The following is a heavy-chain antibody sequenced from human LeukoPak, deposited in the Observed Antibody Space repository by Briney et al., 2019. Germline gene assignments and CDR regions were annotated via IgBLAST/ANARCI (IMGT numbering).Heavy chain of an antibody. CDR3: ARVYSSSWYWGTYYFDY. Sequence: ASVKVSCKASGYTFTSYGISWVRQAPGQGLEWMGWISAYNGNTNYAQKLQGRVTMTTDTSTSTACMELRSLRSDDTAVYYCARVYSSSWYWGTYYFDYWGQGTLVTVSS. J-gene: IGHJ4*02. CDR2: ISAYNGNT. V-gene: IGHV1-18*01. CDR1: GYTFTSYG. D-gene: IGHD6-13*01.